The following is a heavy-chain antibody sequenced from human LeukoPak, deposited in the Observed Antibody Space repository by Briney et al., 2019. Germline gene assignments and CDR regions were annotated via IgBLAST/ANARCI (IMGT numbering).Heavy chain of an antibody. Sequence: SETLSLTCTVSGGSISSYYWSWIRQPPGKGLEWIGYIYYSGSTNYNPSLKSRVTISVDTSKNQFSLKLSSVTAADTAVYYCARPGRGAYDAFDIWGQGTMGTVSS. CDR1: GGSISSYY. CDR2: IYYSGST. V-gene: IGHV4-59*08. CDR3: ARPGRGAYDAFDI. D-gene: IGHD1-26*01. J-gene: IGHJ3*02.